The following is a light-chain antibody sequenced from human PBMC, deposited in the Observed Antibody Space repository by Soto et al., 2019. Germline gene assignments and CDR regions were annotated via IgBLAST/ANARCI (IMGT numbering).Light chain of an antibody. CDR1: SSNIGAGYD. CDR2: GNS. CDR3: QSYDSSLSGYV. V-gene: IGLV1-40*01. J-gene: IGLJ1*01. Sequence: VLTQPPSVSGAPGRRVTISCTGSSSNIGAGYDVHWYQQLPGTAPKLLIYGNSNRPSGVPDRFSGSKSGTSASLAITGLQAEDEADYYCQSYDSSLSGYVFGTGTKVTVL.